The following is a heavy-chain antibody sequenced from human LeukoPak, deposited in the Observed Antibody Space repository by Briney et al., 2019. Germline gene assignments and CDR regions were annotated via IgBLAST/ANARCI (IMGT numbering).Heavy chain of an antibody. CDR2: ISSSSSYI. J-gene: IGHJ5*02. D-gene: IGHD1-26*01. Sequence: PGGSLRLSCAASGFTFSSYSMNWVRQAPGKGLEWVSSISSSSSYIYYADSVKGRFTISRDNAKNSLYLQMNSLRAEDTAVYYCARDLDPRIAGTPRAKRGRDPETWFDPWGQGTLVTVSS. CDR1: GFTFSSYS. CDR3: ARDLDPRIAGTPRAKRGRDPETWFDP. V-gene: IGHV3-21*01.